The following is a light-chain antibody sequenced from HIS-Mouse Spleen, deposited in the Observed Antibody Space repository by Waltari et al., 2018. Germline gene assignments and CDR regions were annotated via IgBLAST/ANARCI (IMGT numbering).Light chain of an antibody. V-gene: IGKV3-11*01. J-gene: IGKJ4*01. CDR2: DAS. CDR1: QSVSSY. CDR3: QQRSNWPLT. Sequence: EIVFTQSPATLSLSPGERATLACRASQSVSSYLAWYQQKPGQAPRFLIYDASNRATGIQARFSGSGYGTDFTLTISSLEPEDFAVYYCQQRSNWPLTFGGGTKVEIK.